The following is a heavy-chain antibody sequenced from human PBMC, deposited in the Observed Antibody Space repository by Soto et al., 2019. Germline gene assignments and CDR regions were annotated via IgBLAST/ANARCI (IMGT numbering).Heavy chain of an antibody. CDR3: ASGPSSPAGGENYYYYGMDV. V-gene: IGHV1-69*13. D-gene: IGHD3-16*01. CDR1: GGTFSSYA. Sequence: ASVKVSCKASGGTFSSYAISWVRQAPGQGLEWMGGIIPIFGTANYAQKFQGRVTITADESTSTAYMELSSLRSEDTAVYYCASGPSSPAGGENYYYYGMDVWGQGTTVTVSS. J-gene: IGHJ6*02. CDR2: IIPIFGTA.